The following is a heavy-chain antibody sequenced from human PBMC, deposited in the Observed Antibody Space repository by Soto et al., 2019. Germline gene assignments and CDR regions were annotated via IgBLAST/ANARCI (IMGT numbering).Heavy chain of an antibody. CDR3: ARDEGWDQLLRPWGDY. V-gene: IGHV1-18*04. CDR2: ISAYNGNT. Sequence: QVHLVQSGAEVKKPGASVKVSCKASGYTFTSYGISWVRQSPGQVLEWMGWISAYNGNTNYAQKLQGRVTMTPDTSTSAAYMELRRQRYDDRAVYYCARDEGWDQLLRPWGDYWGQGALVTVSS. D-gene: IGHD1-26*01. CDR1: GYTFTSYG. J-gene: IGHJ4*02.